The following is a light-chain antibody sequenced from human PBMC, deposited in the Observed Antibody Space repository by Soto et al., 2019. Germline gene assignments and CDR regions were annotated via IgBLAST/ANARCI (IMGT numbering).Light chain of an antibody. CDR2: EVT. V-gene: IGLV2-14*01. J-gene: IGLJ3*02. CDR1: SSDVGGYNS. CDR3: SSYAGRTTFEV. Sequence: QSVLTQPASVSGSPGQSIAISCTGTSSDVGGYNSVSWYQQHPGKVPKLIIYEVTHRPSGVSNRFSGSKSGNTASLTISGLQADDEADYYCSSYAGRTTFEVFGGGTKLTVL.